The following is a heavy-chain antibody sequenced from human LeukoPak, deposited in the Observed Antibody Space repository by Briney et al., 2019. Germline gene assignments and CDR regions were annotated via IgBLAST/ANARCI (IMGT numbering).Heavy chain of an antibody. J-gene: IGHJ4*02. CDR1: GYTFTSYD. CDR3: ARHDGYSGYDPFDS. CDR2: ISAYNGYT. D-gene: IGHD5-12*01. V-gene: IGHV1-18*01. Sequence: ASVKVSCKASGYTFTSYDISWVRQAPGQGLEWMGWISAYNGYTNYAQKLQGRVTMTTDTSTSTAYMELRSLRSDDTAVYYCARHDGYSGYDPFDSWGQGTLVTVSS.